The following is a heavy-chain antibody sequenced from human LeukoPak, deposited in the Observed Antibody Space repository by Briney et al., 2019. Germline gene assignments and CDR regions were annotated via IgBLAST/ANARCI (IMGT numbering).Heavy chain of an antibody. J-gene: IGHJ3*02. Sequence: PGGSLRLSCAASGFTFSSYAMSWVRQAPGKGLEWVSAISGSGGSTYYADSVKGRFTISRDNSKNTLYLQMNSLRAEDTAVYYCAKDSEQQLVQGDAFDIWGQGTMVTVSS. CDR1: GFTFSSYA. V-gene: IGHV3-23*01. CDR3: AKDSEQQLVQGDAFDI. CDR2: ISGSGGST. D-gene: IGHD6-13*01.